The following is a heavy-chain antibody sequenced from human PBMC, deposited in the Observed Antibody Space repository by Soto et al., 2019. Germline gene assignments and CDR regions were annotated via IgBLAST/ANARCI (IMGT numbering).Heavy chain of an antibody. CDR3: ATKALMPSHPGVGATYFDQ. D-gene: IGHD3-3*01. Sequence: XPVKVASKVYGKPLIEVSIEWMRQAPGMGLQWMGGFEPEDGEIVHAQMFQGRVTMTEEASADTVYMELNSLKSEDTAVYYCATKALMPSHPGVGATYFDQCGQGTLVSVS. V-gene: IGHV1-24*01. CDR2: FEPEDGEI. CDR1: GKPLIEVS. J-gene: IGHJ4*02.